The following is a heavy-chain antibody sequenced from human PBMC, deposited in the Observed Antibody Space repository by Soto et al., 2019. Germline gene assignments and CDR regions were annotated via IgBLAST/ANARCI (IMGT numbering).Heavy chain of an antibody. CDR1: GFTFSSYA. Sequence: QVQLVESGGGVVQPGKSLRLSCAASGFTFSSYAMHWVRQAPGKGLEWVAVISYDGSNKYYADSVKGRFTISRDNSKNXXYLQMNSLRAEDTAVYYCARAGYGDYVDYYYGMDVWGQGTTVTVSS. J-gene: IGHJ6*02. CDR3: ARAGYGDYVDYYYGMDV. D-gene: IGHD4-17*01. V-gene: IGHV3-30-3*01. CDR2: ISYDGSNK.